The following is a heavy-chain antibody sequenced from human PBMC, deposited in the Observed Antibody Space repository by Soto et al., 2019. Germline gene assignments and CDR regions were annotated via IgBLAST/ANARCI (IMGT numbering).Heavy chain of an antibody. CDR1: GFTFSSYG. Sequence: QVQLVESGGVVVQPGRSLRLSCAASGFTFSSYGMHWVRQAPGKGLEWVAVISEGGSNKYYEDSVKSRFTISRDNSTNTLYLQMNRLRAADTAVYYCAKDVGRKAADGTPFDPWGQGPLVTVSS. V-gene: IGHV3-30*18. CDR3: AKDVGRKAADGTPFDP. J-gene: IGHJ5*02. D-gene: IGHD6-13*01. CDR2: ISEGGSNK.